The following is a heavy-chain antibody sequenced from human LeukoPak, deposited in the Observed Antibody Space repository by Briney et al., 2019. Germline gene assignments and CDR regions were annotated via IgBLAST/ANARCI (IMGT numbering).Heavy chain of an antibody. J-gene: IGHJ6*03. CDR3: ARDRVGITIFGVATTLDV. D-gene: IGHD3-3*01. CDR2: IYTSGST. CDR1: GGSISSYY. V-gene: IGHV4-4*07. Sequence: PSETLSLTCTVSGGSISSYYWSWIRQPAGKGLEWIGRIYTSGSTNYNPSLKSRVTMSVDTSKNQFSLKLSSVTAADTAVYYCARDRVGITIFGVATTLDVWGKGTTVTVS.